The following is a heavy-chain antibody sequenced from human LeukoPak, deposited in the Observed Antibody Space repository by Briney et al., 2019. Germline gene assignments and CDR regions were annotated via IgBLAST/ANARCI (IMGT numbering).Heavy chain of an antibody. CDR1: GFTFSNYA. D-gene: IGHD5-24*01. CDR2: ISYDGSNK. J-gene: IGHJ4*02. V-gene: IGHV3-30-3*01. CDR3: ARARFGYNRGPFDY. Sequence: GGSLRLSCAASGFTFSNYAIHWVRPAPGKGLEWVAFISYDGSNKHYADSVKGRFTISRDNSKNTLYLQMNSLRPEDTAVYYCARARFGYNRGPFDYWGQGILVTVSS.